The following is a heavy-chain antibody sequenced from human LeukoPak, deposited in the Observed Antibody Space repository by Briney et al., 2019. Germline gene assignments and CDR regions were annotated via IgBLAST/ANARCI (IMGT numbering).Heavy chain of an antibody. CDR1: GGSISGYY. CDR3: ARLRGNYFPDY. D-gene: IGHD4-11*01. Sequence: KPSETLSLTCTVSGGSISGYYWTWIRQPPGKGLEWIGYIYYSGSTNYNPSLKSRVTISVDTSKNQSSLRLSSVTAADTAVYYCARLRGNYFPDYWGQGTLVTVSS. J-gene: IGHJ4*02. CDR2: IYYSGST. V-gene: IGHV4-59*01.